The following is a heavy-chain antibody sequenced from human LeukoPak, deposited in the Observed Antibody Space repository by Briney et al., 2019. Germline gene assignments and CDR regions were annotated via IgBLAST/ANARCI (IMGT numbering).Heavy chain of an antibody. CDR3: ARDSTPGDWLSGPFDY. Sequence: PSETLSLTCTVSGGSISSYYWSWIRQPAGKGLEWIGRIYTSGSTNYNPSLKSRVTMSVDTSKNQFSLKLSSVTAADTAVYYCARDSTPGDWLSGPFDYWGQGTLVTVSS. V-gene: IGHV4-4*07. J-gene: IGHJ4*02. CDR2: IYTSGST. D-gene: IGHD3/OR15-3a*01. CDR1: GGSISSYY.